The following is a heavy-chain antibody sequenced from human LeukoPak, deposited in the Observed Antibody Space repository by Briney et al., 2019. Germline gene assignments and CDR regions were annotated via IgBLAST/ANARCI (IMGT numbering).Heavy chain of an antibody. CDR1: GGSISSGGYY. V-gene: IGHV4-31*03. J-gene: IGHJ5*02. CDR2: IYYSGST. Sequence: SRTLSLTCTVSGGSISSGGYYWSWIRQHPGKGLERIGYIYYSGSTYYNPSLKSRVTISVDTSKNQFSLKLSSVTAADTAVYYGARDSVNRGGDPWGQGTLVTVSS. D-gene: IGHD2/OR15-2a*01. CDR3: ARDSVNRGGDP.